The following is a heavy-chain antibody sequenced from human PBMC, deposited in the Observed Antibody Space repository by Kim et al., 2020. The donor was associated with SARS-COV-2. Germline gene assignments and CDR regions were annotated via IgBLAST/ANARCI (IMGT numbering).Heavy chain of an antibody. J-gene: IGHJ6*02. CDR1: GDSVSSNSAA. V-gene: IGHV6-1*01. CDR2: TYYRSKWYN. CDR3: ARGIVGATTSPYYYGMDV. D-gene: IGHD1-26*01. Sequence: SQTLSLTCAISGDSVSSNSAAWNWIRQSPSRGLEWLGRTYYRSKWYNDYAVSVKSRITINPDTSKNQFSLQLNSVTPDDTAVYYCARGIVGATTSPYYYGMDVWGQGTTVTVSS.